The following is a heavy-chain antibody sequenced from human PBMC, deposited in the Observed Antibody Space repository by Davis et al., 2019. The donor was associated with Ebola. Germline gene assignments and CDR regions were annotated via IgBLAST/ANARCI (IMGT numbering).Heavy chain of an antibody. CDR3: ARVIPAADEHYYNYAMDV. V-gene: IGHV1-69*06. D-gene: IGHD2-2*01. Sequence: SVQVSCKTSGGTFSSYAISWVRQAPGQGLEWMGGIIPIVGTTQYAQKFQGRVTMTADRSTSTAYMEVSSLRSEDTAVYFCARVIPAADEHYYNYAMDVWGQGTTVTVSS. CDR2: IIPIVGTT. CDR1: GGTFSSYA. J-gene: IGHJ6*02.